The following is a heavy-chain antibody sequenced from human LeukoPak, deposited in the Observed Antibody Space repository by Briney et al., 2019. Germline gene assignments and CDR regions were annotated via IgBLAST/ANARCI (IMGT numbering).Heavy chain of an antibody. J-gene: IGHJ4*02. CDR3: AKDRAPYCRSTSCYFPDY. Sequence: GRSLRLSCAASGFTFSSYGMHWVRQAPGKGLEWVAVIWYDGSNKYYADSAKGRFTISRDNSKNTLYLQMNSLRAEDTAVYYCAKDRAPYCRSTSCYFPDYWGQGTLVTVSS. D-gene: IGHD2-2*01. CDR2: IWYDGSNK. V-gene: IGHV3-33*06. CDR1: GFTFSSYG.